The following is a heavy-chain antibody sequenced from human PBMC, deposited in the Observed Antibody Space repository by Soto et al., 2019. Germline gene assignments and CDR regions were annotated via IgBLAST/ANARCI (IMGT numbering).Heavy chain of an antibody. CDR1: GFTFSSYA. J-gene: IGHJ4*02. D-gene: IGHD6-19*01. V-gene: IGHV3-23*01. Sequence: EVQLLESGGGLVQPGGSLRLSCAASGFTFSSYAMSWVRQAPGKGLGWVSAISGSGGSTYYADSVKGRFTISRDNTKNTLYLQMNSLRAEDTAVYYCARRSSGWYFDYWGQGTLVTVSS. CDR3: ARRSSGWYFDY. CDR2: ISGSGGST.